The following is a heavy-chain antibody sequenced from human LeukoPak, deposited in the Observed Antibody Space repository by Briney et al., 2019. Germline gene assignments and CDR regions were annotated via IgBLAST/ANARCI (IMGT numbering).Heavy chain of an antibody. CDR3: ARDDTIVVVPAATVDY. D-gene: IGHD2-2*01. V-gene: IGHV3-21*01. CDR1: ASTFSSYE. J-gene: IGHJ4*02. CDR2: ISSSSSYI. Sequence: PGGFLRLSCAVSASTFSSYEMNWFRQAPGKGLEWVSSISSSSSYIYYADSVKGRFTISRDNAKNSLYLQMYSLRAEDTAVYYCARDDTIVVVPAATVDYWGQGTLVTVSS.